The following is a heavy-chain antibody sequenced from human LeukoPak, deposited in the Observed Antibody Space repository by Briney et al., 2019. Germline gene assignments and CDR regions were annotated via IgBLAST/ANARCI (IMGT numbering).Heavy chain of an antibody. J-gene: IGHJ4*02. Sequence: ASVKVSCKASGYTFSSYDINWVRQATGQGLEWIGWMNPNSGDTGYAQKFQDRVTMTRNTSINTAYMELSSLRSEDTGVYYCARGRPGSSSSDYWGQGTLVT. CDR1: GYTFSSYD. D-gene: IGHD6-13*01. CDR2: MNPNSGDT. CDR3: ARGRPGSSSSDY. V-gene: IGHV1-8*01.